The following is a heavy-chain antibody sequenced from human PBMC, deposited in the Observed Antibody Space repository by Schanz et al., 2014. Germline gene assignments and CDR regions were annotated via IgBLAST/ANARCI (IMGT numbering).Heavy chain of an antibody. D-gene: IGHD4-17*01. CDR2: ISSSGTTI. CDR3: ARPRFDYGEVDY. V-gene: IGHV3-48*01. CDR1: GFTFITYT. J-gene: IGHJ4*02. Sequence: EVLLVESGGGLVKPGGSLRLSCEASGFTFITYTMNWVRQAPGKGLEWVSYISSSGTTIYYADSVKGRFTISRDNAKNSLFLQMNSLRAGDTAVYYCARPRFDYGEVDYWGQGTLVTVSS.